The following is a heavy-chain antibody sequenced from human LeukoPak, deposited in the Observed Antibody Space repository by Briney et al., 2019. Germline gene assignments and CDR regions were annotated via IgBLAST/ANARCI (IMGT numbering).Heavy chain of an antibody. D-gene: IGHD1-1*01. Sequence: PSETLSLTCTVSGGSISSYYWSWIRQTPGKGLEWIGYIYYSGSTYYNPSLKSRVTTSVDTSKNLFSLKLSSVTAADTAVYYCARVQRPLDGADYWGQGTLVTVSS. J-gene: IGHJ4*02. CDR3: ARVQRPLDGADY. CDR1: GGSISSYY. V-gene: IGHV4-59*01. CDR2: IYYSGST.